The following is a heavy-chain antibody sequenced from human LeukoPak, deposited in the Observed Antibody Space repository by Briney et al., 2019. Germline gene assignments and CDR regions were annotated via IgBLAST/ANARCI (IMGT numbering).Heavy chain of an antibody. Sequence: SQTLSLTCTVSGGSISSGDYYWSWIRQPPGKGLEWIGYIYYSGSTYYNPSLKSRVTISVDTSKNQFSLKLSSVTAADTAVYYCARSYNYDSSGYIDYWGQGTLVTVSP. J-gene: IGHJ4*02. D-gene: IGHD3-22*01. CDR3: ARSYNYDSSGYIDY. CDR2: IYYSGST. V-gene: IGHV4-30-4*08. CDR1: GGSISSGDYY.